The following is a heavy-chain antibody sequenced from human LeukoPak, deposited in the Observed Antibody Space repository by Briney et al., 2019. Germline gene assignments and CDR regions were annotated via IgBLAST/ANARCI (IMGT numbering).Heavy chain of an antibody. CDR2: IYTSGST. CDR3: ARDPYNGNYGHYYYYYMDV. J-gene: IGHJ6*03. Sequence: SETLSLTCTVSGGSISSYYWSWIRQPAGKGLEWIGRIYTSGSTNYNPSLKSRVTMSVDTSKNQFSLKLSSVTAADTAVYYCARDPYNGNYGHYYYYYMDVWGKGTTVTISS. CDR1: GGSISSYY. D-gene: IGHD1-26*01. V-gene: IGHV4-4*07.